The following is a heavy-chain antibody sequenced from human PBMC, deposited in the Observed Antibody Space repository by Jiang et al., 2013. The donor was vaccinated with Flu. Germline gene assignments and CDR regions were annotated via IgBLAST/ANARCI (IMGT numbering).Heavy chain of an antibody. Sequence: VSGFTFRSCGLHWVRQTPGKGLEWVAVLWYDGTTEYYADSVKGRFTISRDNSENTLYLQMNSLRAEDTAVYYCARDVGDPRSPRNDAFDMWGQGTMVTVSS. V-gene: IGHV3-33*01. CDR1: GFTFRSCG. D-gene: IGHD3-16*01. J-gene: IGHJ3*02. CDR3: ARDVGDPRSPRNDAFDM. CDR2: LWYDGTTE.